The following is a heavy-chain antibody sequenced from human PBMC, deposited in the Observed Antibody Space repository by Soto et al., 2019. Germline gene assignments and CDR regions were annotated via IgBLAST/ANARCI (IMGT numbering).Heavy chain of an antibody. CDR1: GFTFSSYG. V-gene: IGHV3-30*18. CDR3: AKPFQRTGYYYDIWYFDL. J-gene: IGHJ2*01. D-gene: IGHD3-22*01. Sequence: QVQLVESGGGVVQPGRSLRLSCAASGFTFSSYGIHWVRQAPDKGLEWVAVISHDGDTIYYADSVRGRFTISRDNSKNTLYLQMNSLGLGDTAVYYCAKPFQRTGYYYDIWYFDLWGRGTLVTVSS. CDR2: ISHDGDTI.